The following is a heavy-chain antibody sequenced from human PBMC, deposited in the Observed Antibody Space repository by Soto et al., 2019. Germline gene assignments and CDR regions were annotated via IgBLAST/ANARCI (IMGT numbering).Heavy chain of an antibody. V-gene: IGHV1-18*01. CDR3: ARGRGIAVAGAFDY. CDR1: GYTFTSYG. Sequence: ASVKVSCKASGYTFTSYGISWLRQAPGQGLEWMGWISAYNGNTNYAQKLQGRVTMTTDTSTSTAYMELRSLRSDDTAVYYCARGRGIAVAGAFDYWGQGTLVTVSS. J-gene: IGHJ4*02. D-gene: IGHD6-19*01. CDR2: ISAYNGNT.